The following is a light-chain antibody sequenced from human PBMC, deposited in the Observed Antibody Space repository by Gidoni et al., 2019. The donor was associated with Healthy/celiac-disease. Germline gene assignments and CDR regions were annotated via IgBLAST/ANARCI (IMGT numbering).Light chain of an antibody. CDR1: QSSSSY. V-gene: IGKV1-39*01. CDR2: AAS. CDR3: QQSYNTPPWT. J-gene: IGKJ1*01. Sequence: DIQMHQSPSSLSASVGDRVIITRRARQSSSSYFKWYQQQPGKAPKLLIYAASSMQSGAPSRCSGSGSGTEFTLTISSLQPEDYATYYCQQSYNTPPWTFGQGTKVEIK.